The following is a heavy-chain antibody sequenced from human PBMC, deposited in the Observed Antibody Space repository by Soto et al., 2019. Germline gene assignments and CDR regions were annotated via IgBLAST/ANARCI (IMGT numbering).Heavy chain of an antibody. CDR3: AISGGIVVVPAARSGWFDP. CDR2: IISILGIA. V-gene: IGHV1-69*02. J-gene: IGHJ5*02. D-gene: IGHD2-2*01. Sequence: QVQLVQSGAEVKKPGSSVKVSCKASGGTFSSYTISWVRQAPGQGLEWMGRIISILGIANYAQKFQGRVTITAEKSTSTDYMELSSLRSEDTAVYYCAISGGIVVVPAARSGWFDPWGQGTLVTVSS. CDR1: GGTFSSYT.